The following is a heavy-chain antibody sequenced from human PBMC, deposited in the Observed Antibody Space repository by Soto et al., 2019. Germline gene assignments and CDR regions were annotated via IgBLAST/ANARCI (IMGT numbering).Heavy chain of an antibody. CDR2: ITSGSTYT. CDR3: ASGFGYCSNPGCYNVEFQH. D-gene: IGHD2-2*01. V-gene: IGHV3-11*03. Sequence: PGGSLRLSCAASGFTFSDYYMSWIRQAPGKGLEWISYITSGSTYTNYADSVKGRFTISRDNAKNSLYLQMNSLRDEDTAMYYCASGFGYCSNPGCYNVEFQHWGQGTLVTVSS. CDR1: GFTFSDYY. J-gene: IGHJ1*01.